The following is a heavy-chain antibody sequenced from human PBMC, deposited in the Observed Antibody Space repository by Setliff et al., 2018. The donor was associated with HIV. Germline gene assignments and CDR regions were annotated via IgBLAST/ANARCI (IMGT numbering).Heavy chain of an antibody. Sequence: KSSETLSLTCTVSGGSISSGGYYWSWIRQHPGKGLEWIGYIFHSGITYYNPSLKSRVTISLDTSKNQFSLKLSSVTAADTAVYYCARGIAAAEGYFDYWGQGTLVTVPQ. V-gene: IGHV4-31*03. D-gene: IGHD6-13*01. CDR1: GGSISSGGYY. J-gene: IGHJ4*02. CDR2: IFHSGIT. CDR3: ARGIAAAEGYFDY.